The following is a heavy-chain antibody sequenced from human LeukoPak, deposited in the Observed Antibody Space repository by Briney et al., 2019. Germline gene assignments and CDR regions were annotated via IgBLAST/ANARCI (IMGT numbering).Heavy chain of an antibody. D-gene: IGHD6-19*01. V-gene: IGHV4-4*07. J-gene: IGHJ4*02. CDR1: GGSINGYY. CDR3: ARGSGWLDY. CDR2: SYMSETT. Sequence: SETLSLTCTVSGGSINGYYWTWIRQPAGKGLEWIGRSYMSETTNFNPSLKSRVTMSVDASKKQVSLKLTSVTAADTAVYYCARGSGWLDYWGQGTLVNVSS.